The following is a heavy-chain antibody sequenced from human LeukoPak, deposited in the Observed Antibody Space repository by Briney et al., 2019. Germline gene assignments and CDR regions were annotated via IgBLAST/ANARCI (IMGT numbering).Heavy chain of an antibody. CDR3: AREDMGYCSGGSCYRAWFDP. CDR2: ISSSGSTI. V-gene: IGHV3-48*03. J-gene: IGHJ5*02. CDR1: GFTFSSYE. D-gene: IGHD2-15*01. Sequence: PGGSLRLSCAASGFTFSSYEMNWVRQAPGKGLEWVPYISSSGSTIYYADSVKGRFTISRDNAKNSLYLQMNGLRAEDTAVYYCAREDMGYCSGGSCYRAWFDPWGQGTLVTVSS.